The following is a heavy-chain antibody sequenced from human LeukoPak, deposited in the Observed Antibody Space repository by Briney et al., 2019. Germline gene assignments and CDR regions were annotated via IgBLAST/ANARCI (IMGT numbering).Heavy chain of an antibody. CDR3: ARDSRYGSGSYLAFDI. J-gene: IGHJ3*02. D-gene: IGHD3-10*01. CDR2: IKQDGSEK. CDR1: GFTFSSYW. Sequence: GGSLRLSCAASGFTFSSYWMSWVRQAPGEGLEWVANIKQDGSEKYYVDSVKGRFTISRDNAKNSLYLQMNSLRAEDMAVYYCARDSRYGSGSYLAFDIWGQGTVVTVSS. V-gene: IGHV3-7*01.